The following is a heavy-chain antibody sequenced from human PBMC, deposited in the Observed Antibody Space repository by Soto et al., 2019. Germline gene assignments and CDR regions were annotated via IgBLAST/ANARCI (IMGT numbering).Heavy chain of an antibody. J-gene: IGHJ6*02. CDR2: IDPSDTYT. CDR1: RYNFTCYW. V-gene: IGHV5-10-1*01. CDR3: ACEPDCSGGSCYPYYCYCGLDV. Sequence: GESLKISCNGSRYNFTCYWISLVRQMPGKGLEWMGRIDPSDTYTNYSPSFQGHVTLPADKSTSTVYLQWSRLEASDTAMYFCACEPDCSGGSCYPYYCYCGLDVWGRGTTVTVSS. D-gene: IGHD2-15*01.